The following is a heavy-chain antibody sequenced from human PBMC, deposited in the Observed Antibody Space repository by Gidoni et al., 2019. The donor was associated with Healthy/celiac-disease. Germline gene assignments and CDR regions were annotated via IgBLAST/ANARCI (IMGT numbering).Heavy chain of an antibody. CDR1: GFTFSSYD. CDR3: ARQGSRAYFDY. CDR2: VTGSGGST. D-gene: IGHD3-22*01. Sequence: EVQLLESGGGLVQPGGSLRLSCAASGFTFSSYDMSWVRQAPGKGLEWVSGVTGSGGSTDYADSVKGRFTISRDNSKNTLYLEMNSLRAEDTAVYYCARQGSRAYFDYWGQGTLVTVSS. V-gene: IGHV3-23*01. J-gene: IGHJ4*02.